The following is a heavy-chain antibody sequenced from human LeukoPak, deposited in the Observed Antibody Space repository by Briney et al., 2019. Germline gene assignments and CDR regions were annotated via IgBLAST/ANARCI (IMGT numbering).Heavy chain of an antibody. V-gene: IGHV3-30*18. CDR2: ISYDGSNK. CDR3: AKEAYDSSGYLGYFDY. Sequence: PGGSLRLSCAASGFTFSSYGMHWARQAPGKGLEWVAVISYDGSNKYYADSVKGRFTISRDNSKNTLYLQMNSLRAEDTAAYYCAKEAYDSSGYLGYFDYWGQGTLVTVSS. J-gene: IGHJ4*02. D-gene: IGHD3-22*01. CDR1: GFTFSSYG.